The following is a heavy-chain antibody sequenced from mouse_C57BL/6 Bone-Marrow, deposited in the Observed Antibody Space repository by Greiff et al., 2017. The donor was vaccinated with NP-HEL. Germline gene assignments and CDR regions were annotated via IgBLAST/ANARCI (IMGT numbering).Heavy chain of an antibody. D-gene: IGHD1-1*01. V-gene: IGHV14-4*01. CDR3: TTPFITTGFYAMDY. J-gene: IGHJ4*01. CDR1: GFNIKDDY. CDR2: IDPENGDT. Sequence: VQLQQSGAELVRPGASVKLSCTASGFNIKDDYMHWVKQRPEQGLEWIGWIDPENGDTEYASKFQGKATITADTSSNTAYRQLSSLTSEDTAVYYCTTPFITTGFYAMDYWGQGTSVTVSS.